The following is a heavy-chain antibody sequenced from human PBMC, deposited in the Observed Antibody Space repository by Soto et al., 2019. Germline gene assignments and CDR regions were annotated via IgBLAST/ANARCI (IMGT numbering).Heavy chain of an antibody. J-gene: IGHJ4*02. CDR3: ARQHMVSYYFDS. CDR2: IWYDGSYK. D-gene: IGHD2-8*01. Sequence: QVQLAESGGGVVQPGRSLRLSCAASGFSFNNHGMHWVRQAPGKGLEWVAVIWYDGSYKYYADSVKGRFTISRDNSKNALYLQMNGLRAEDTALYYCARQHMVSYYFDSCGQGTLVTVSS. V-gene: IGHV3-33*01. CDR1: GFSFNNHG.